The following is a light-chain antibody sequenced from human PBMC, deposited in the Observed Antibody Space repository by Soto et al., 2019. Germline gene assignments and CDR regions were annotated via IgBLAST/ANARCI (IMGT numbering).Light chain of an antibody. Sequence: EIVLTQSPGTLSLSPGERATLSCRASQSVSSSYLAWYQQKPGQAPRLLIYGASSRATGIPDRFSGSGSGTDFTLTISRLEPEDFAVYYCQQYGGFTWTFGQGTKVDIK. J-gene: IGKJ1*01. CDR1: QSVSSSY. CDR2: GAS. CDR3: QQYGGFTWT. V-gene: IGKV3-20*01.